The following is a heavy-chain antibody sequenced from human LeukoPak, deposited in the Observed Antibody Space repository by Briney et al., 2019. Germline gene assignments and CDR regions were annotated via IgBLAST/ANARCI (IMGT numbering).Heavy chain of an antibody. CDR1: GFXFSSYW. J-gene: IGHJ4*02. V-gene: IGHV3-7*04. Sequence: GGSLRLSCAASGFXFSSYWISWVRQAPGKGLEWVANIKEDGSEKDYVDSVKGRFTISRDNVKNSLYLQMNSLRAEDTAVYYCARDLPGYSGYDYDYWGQGTLVTVSS. CDR2: IKEDGSEK. CDR3: ARDLPGYSGYDYDY. D-gene: IGHD5-12*01.